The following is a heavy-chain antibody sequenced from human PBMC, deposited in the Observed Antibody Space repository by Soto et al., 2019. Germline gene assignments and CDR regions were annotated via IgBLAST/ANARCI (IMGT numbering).Heavy chain of an antibody. Sequence: GESLKISCKGSGYSFTSYWIGWVRQMPGKGLEWMGVIYPGDSDTRYNPSFQGRVTISADKSINTAYLQWTSLKASDTAMYYCAGAPCGGHCIRLDPGGQGTLVTVSS. D-gene: IGHD2-21*02. V-gene: IGHV5-51*01. CDR2: IYPGDSDT. J-gene: IGHJ5*02. CDR1: GYSFTSYW. CDR3: AGAPCGGHCIRLDP.